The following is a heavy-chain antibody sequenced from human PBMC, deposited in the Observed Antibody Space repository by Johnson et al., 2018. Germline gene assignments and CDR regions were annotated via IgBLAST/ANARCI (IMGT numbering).Heavy chain of an antibody. CDR2: IWYDGSNK. Sequence: QVQLLESGGGVVQPGRSLRLSCAASGFSLNNYGMHWVRQAPGKGLEWVAVIWYDGSNKYHADSVKGRFTISRDNSKNTLYLQMNSLRAEDTAVYYCVRDYYDNSGYRMDVWGQGTTVTVS. CDR3: VRDYYDNSGYRMDV. V-gene: IGHV3-33*01. D-gene: IGHD3-22*01. J-gene: IGHJ6*02. CDR1: GFSLNNYG.